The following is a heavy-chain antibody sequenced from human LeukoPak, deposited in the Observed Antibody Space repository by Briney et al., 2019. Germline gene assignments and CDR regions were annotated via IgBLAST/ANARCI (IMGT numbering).Heavy chain of an antibody. Sequence: GGSLRLSCAASGFIFRNYGMNWVRQAPGKGLEWVSSISSSSSYIYYADSVKGRFTISRDNAKNSLYLQMNSLRAEDTAVYYCARGRHDYGEYYFDYWGQGTLVTVSS. CDR1: GFIFRNYG. J-gene: IGHJ4*02. D-gene: IGHD4-17*01. V-gene: IGHV3-21*01. CDR2: ISSSSSYI. CDR3: ARGRHDYGEYYFDY.